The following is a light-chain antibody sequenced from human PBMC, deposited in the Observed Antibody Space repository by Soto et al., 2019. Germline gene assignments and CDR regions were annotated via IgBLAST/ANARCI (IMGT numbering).Light chain of an antibody. CDR1: QSLLFSNGFNG. CDR3: MQSLQTPWT. V-gene: IGKV2-28*01. Sequence: VMPQSPLSLPVTPGEPASISCRSSQSLLFSNGFNGLDWYLQKPGQSPQLLIYMGSYRASGVPDRFSGSGSGTDFTLEISRVEAEDVGVYYCMQSLQTPWTFGQGTKVEIK. J-gene: IGKJ1*01. CDR2: MGS.